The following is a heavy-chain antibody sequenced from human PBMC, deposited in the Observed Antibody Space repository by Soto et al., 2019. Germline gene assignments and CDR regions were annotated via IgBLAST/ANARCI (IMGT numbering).Heavy chain of an antibody. CDR1: GSTFSRYW. CDR2: INSDGSSI. V-gene: IGHV3-74*01. D-gene: IGHD3-3*01. CDR3: ARLPVDTITSLDY. J-gene: IGHJ4*02. Sequence: EVQLVESGGDLVQPGGFLRLSCETSGSTFSRYWMHWVRQVPGKGLVWVSRINSDGSSISYSDSVRGRFTISRDNAKNTLYLQMNSLRVEDTAVYYCARLPVDTITSLDYWGQGTLVTVSS.